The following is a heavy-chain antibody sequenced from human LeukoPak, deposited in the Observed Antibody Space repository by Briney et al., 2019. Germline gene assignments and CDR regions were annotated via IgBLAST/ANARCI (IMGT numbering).Heavy chain of an antibody. D-gene: IGHD3-10*01. J-gene: IGHJ4*02. V-gene: IGHV3-48*03. Sequence: GGSLRLSCAASGFTFSSYEMNWVRQAPGKGLEWVSYISSSGSTIYYADSVKGRFTISRDNAKNSLYLQMNSLRAEDTAVYYCARVSSGSGFIDYWGQGTLVTVSS. CDR2: ISSSGSTI. CDR1: GFTFSSYE. CDR3: ARVSSGSGFIDY.